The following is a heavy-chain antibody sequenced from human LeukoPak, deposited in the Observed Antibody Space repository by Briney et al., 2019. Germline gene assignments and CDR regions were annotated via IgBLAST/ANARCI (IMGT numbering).Heavy chain of an antibody. V-gene: IGHV1-18*01. D-gene: IGHD3-22*01. CDR2: ISGDNGNT. J-gene: IGHJ1*01. CDR3: ARDLPYDSSGRGYFNH. Sequence: ASVTVSFKSSGYTFTIYGISWVRQAPGQGLEWMGWISGDNGNTNYAQNLQGRVTMTTDTTTSTAYMELRSLRSDDTAVYYCARDLPYDSSGRGYFNHWGQGTLVTVSS. CDR1: GYTFTIYG.